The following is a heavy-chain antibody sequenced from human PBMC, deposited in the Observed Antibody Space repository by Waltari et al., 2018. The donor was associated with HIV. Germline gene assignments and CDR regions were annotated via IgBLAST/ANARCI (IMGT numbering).Heavy chain of an antibody. V-gene: IGHV1-69*04. CDR2: SSPVIGIA. CDR3: ALGRIDDSRGGRENLGGFDP. CDR1: GDTPINYA. Sequence: VQVVQSGAEVKQPGSSLKVSCQASGDTPINYASSWVRQDPGQGLVWMGRSSPVIGIAMHTDKCQDRGTSNADKDTKAADMELGGLGSEDTALYFCALGRIDDSRGGRENLGGFDPWGPGTLVSVSS. D-gene: IGHD3-10*01. J-gene: IGHJ5*02.